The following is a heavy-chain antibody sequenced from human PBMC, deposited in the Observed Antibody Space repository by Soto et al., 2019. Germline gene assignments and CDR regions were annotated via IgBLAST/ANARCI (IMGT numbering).Heavy chain of an antibody. CDR3: ARDGAKGGYPRTDAFDI. CDR1: GGTFSSYA. J-gene: IGHJ3*02. CDR2: IIPIFGTA. D-gene: IGHD5-12*01. Sequence: SVKVSCKASGGTFSSYAISWVRQAPGQGLEWMGGIIPIFGTANYAQKFQGRVTITADESTSTAYMELSSLRSEDTAVYYCARDGAKGGYPRTDAFDIWGQGTMVTVSS. V-gene: IGHV1-69*13.